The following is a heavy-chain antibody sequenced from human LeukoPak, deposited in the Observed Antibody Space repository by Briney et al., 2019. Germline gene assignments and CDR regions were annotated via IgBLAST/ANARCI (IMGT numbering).Heavy chain of an antibody. CDR2: ITSSSRYL. J-gene: IGHJ4*02. D-gene: IGHD6-6*01. Sequence: GGSLRLSCVASGFTFSSYYMNWFRQAPGKGLEWFSSITSSSRYLYYVDSVKGRFTISRDNAKNSLWLHMDSLRADDTADDYCARGPSSGYGTCSFDSWGQRDPGTVSS. CDR1: GFTFSSYY. V-gene: IGHV3-21*06. CDR3: ARGPSSGYGTCSFDS.